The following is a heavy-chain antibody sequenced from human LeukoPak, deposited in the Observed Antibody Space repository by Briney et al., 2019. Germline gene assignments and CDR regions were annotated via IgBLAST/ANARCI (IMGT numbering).Heavy chain of an antibody. D-gene: IGHD3-10*01. CDR3: GRGSITVDY. J-gene: IGHJ4*02. V-gene: IGHV4-38-2*02. Sequence: PSETLSLTCTDSGFSISSGYYWGWIRQPPGKGLEWIGRIYHSGSTYYNPSLKSRVTVSVDTSKNQFSLKVTSVTAADTAVYYCGRGSITVDYWGQGSLVTVSS. CDR1: GFSISSGYY. CDR2: IYHSGST.